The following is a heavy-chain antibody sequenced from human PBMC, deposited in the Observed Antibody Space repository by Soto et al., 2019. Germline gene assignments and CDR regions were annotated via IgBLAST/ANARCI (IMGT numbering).Heavy chain of an antibody. CDR2: ISGSGGST. Sequence: GGSLRLSCAASGFTFSSYAMSWVRQAPGKGLDWVSTISGSGGSTYYADSVKGRFTISRDNSKTTLYLQMNSLSAEDTAVYYCAKPPNYYGSGSSFDYWGQGTLVTSPQ. D-gene: IGHD3-10*01. V-gene: IGHV3-23*01. CDR1: GFTFSSYA. CDR3: AKPPNYYGSGSSFDY. J-gene: IGHJ4*02.